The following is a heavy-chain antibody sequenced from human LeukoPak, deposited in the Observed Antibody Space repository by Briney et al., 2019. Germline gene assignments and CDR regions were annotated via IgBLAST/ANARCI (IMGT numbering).Heavy chain of an antibody. J-gene: IGHJ5*02. CDR3: ARVQSRLSWFDP. V-gene: IGHV4-39*07. Sequence: SETLSLTCTVSGGSISSSSHYWGWIRQPPGKGLEWIGSIYYSERTYYNPSLKSRVTISVDTSKNQFSLKLSSVTAADTAVYYCARVQSRLSWFDPWGQGTLVTVSS. CDR2: IYYSERT. CDR1: GGSISSSSHY.